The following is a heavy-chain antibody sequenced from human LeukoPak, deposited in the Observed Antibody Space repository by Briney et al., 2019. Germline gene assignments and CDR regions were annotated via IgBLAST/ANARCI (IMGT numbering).Heavy chain of an antibody. D-gene: IGHD3-3*01. CDR2: ISAYNGNT. Sequence: ASVTVSCKASGYTFTSYGISWVRQAPGQGLEWMGWISAYNGNTNYAQKLQGRVTMTTDTSTSTAYMELRSLRSDDTAVYYCGTIFGVVANDAFDIWGQGTMVTVSS. CDR3: GTIFGVVANDAFDI. CDR1: GYTFTSYG. V-gene: IGHV1-18*04. J-gene: IGHJ3*02.